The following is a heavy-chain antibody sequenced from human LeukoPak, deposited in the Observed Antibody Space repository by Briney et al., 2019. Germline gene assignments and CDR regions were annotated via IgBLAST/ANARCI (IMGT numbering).Heavy chain of an antibody. J-gene: IGHJ3*02. V-gene: IGHV7-4-1*02. Sequence: ASVKVSCKASGYRFNKYAMNWVRQAPGQGLEWMGWITTDTGKPTYAQGFRGRFVFSLDTSVTTAYLQITSLEAEDTAMYYCAKAARNCSGGSCFSLRTFDIWGQGTVVTVS. D-gene: IGHD2-15*01. CDR2: ITTDTGKP. CDR1: GYRFNKYA. CDR3: AKAARNCSGGSCFSLRTFDI.